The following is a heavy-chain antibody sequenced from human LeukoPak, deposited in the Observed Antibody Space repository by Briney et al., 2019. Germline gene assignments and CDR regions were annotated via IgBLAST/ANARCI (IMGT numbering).Heavy chain of an antibody. J-gene: IGHJ4*02. CDR1: GGSISSYY. V-gene: IGHV4-59*01. Sequence: SETLSLTCTVSGGSISSYYWSWIRQPPGKGLEWIAYISDIGSINYNPSLKSRVTISLDTSKNQFSLKLSSVTAADTAVYYCARSLLYDSSGYYNYWGQGTLVTVSS. D-gene: IGHD3-22*01. CDR2: ISDIGSI. CDR3: ARSLLYDSSGYYNY.